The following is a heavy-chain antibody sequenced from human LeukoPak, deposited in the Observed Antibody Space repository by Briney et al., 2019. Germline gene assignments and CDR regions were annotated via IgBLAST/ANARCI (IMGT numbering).Heavy chain of an antibody. V-gene: IGHV4-38-2*02. CDR3: AREKDIVVVPHWNY. CDR2: IYHSGST. CDR1: GYSISSGYY. D-gene: IGHD2-2*01. Sequence: SSETLSLTCAVSGYSISSGYYWGWTRQPPGKGLEWIGSIYHSGSTYYNPSLKSRVTISVDTSKNQSSLKLSSVTAADTAVYYCAREKDIVVVPHWNYWGQGTLVTVSS. J-gene: IGHJ4*02.